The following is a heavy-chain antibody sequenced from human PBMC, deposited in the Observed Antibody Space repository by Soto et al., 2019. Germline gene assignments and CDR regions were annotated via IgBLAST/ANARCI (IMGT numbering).Heavy chain of an antibody. CDR3: AREAHSDFWSCYSERLFDY. CDR1: GYTFTSYG. J-gene: IGHJ4*02. CDR2: ISAYNGNT. D-gene: IGHD3-3*01. Sequence: QVQLVQSGAEVKKPGASVKVSCKASGYTFTSYGISWVRQAPGQGLEWMGWISAYNGNTNYAQKLQDRVTMTTDTSTSTAYMELRSLRSDDTAVYYCAREAHSDFWSCYSERLFDYWGQGTLVTVSS. V-gene: IGHV1-18*01.